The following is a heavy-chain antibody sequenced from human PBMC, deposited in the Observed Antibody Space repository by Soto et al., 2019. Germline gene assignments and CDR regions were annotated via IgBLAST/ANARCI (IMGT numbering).Heavy chain of an antibody. J-gene: IGHJ5*02. CDR2: IYATGTT. CDR3: VRDGTKTLRDWFDP. CDR1: GFTFSDYY. Sequence: PGGSLRLSCATSGFTFSDYYMSWIRKSAGKGLEWIGRIYATGTTDYNPSLKSRVMMSVDTSKKQFSLKLRSVTAADTAVYYCVRDGTKTLRDWFDPWGQGISVTVSS. V-gene: IGHV4-4*07. D-gene: IGHD1-1*01.